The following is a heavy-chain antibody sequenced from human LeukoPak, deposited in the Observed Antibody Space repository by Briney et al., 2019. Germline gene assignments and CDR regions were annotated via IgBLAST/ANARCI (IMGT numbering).Heavy chain of an antibody. D-gene: IGHD5-18*01. CDR2: ISYDGSNK. CDR3: AREWIQLWLHAFDI. V-gene: IGHV3-30-3*01. CDR1: GFTFSSYA. J-gene: IGHJ3*02. Sequence: GRSLRLSCAASGFTFSSYAMHWVRQAPGKGLERVAVISYDGSNKYYADSVKGRFTISRDNSKNTLYLQMNSLRAEDTAVYYCAREWIQLWLHAFDIWGQGTMVTVSS.